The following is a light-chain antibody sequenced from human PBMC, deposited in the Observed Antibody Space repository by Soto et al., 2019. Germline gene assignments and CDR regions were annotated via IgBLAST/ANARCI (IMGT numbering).Light chain of an antibody. CDR1: QSVSSY. Sequence: EIVLTQSPATLSLSPGVRATLSCRASQSVSSYLAWYQQKPGQAPRLLIYDASNRATGIPARFSGSGSGTDFTLTISSLEPEDFAVYYCQQRSNWPVTFGQGTKVEIK. J-gene: IGKJ1*01. V-gene: IGKV3-11*01. CDR2: DAS. CDR3: QQRSNWPVT.